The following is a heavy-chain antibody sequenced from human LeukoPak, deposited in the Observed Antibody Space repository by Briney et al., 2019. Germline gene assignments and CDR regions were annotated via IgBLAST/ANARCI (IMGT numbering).Heavy chain of an antibody. CDR1: GGTFSSYA. Sequence: GSSVKVSCKASGGTFSSYAISWVRQAPGQGLEWMGGIIPIFGTANYAQRFQGRVTITTDESTSTAYMELSSLRSEDTAVYYCARDGLRYFDWLSAGNWFDPWGQGTLVTVSS. J-gene: IGHJ5*02. V-gene: IGHV1-69*05. D-gene: IGHD3-9*01. CDR3: ARDGLRYFDWLSAGNWFDP. CDR2: IIPIFGTA.